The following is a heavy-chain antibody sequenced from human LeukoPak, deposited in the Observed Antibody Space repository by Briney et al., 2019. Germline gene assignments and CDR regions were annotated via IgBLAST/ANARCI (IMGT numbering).Heavy chain of an antibody. CDR1: GGSISSYH. CDR2: IYYSGST. Sequence: SETLSLTCTVSGGSISSYHWSWIRQPPGKGLEWIGYIYYSGSTNYNPSLKSRVTISVDTSKNQFSLKLSSVTAADTAVYYCAGITIFGVVKDAFDIWGQGTMVTVSS. J-gene: IGHJ3*02. CDR3: AGITIFGVVKDAFDI. V-gene: IGHV4-59*01. D-gene: IGHD3-3*01.